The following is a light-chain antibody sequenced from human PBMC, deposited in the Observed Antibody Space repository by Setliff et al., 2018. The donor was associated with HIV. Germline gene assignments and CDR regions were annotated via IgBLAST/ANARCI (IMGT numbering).Light chain of an antibody. Sequence: QSALTQPASVSGSPGQSITISCTGNSGDVGRYNLVSWYQQQPGKPPKLMIYQSSKRPSGVSNRFSGSKSGNTASLTISGLQAEDGAAYYCCSNTGSNTYVFGTGTKVTVL. CDR1: SGDVGRYNL. CDR3: CSNTGSNTYV. CDR2: QSS. V-gene: IGLV2-23*01. J-gene: IGLJ1*01.